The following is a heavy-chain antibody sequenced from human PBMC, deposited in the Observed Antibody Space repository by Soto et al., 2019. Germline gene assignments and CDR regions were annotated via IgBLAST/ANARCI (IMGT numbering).Heavy chain of an antibody. CDR1: GGSIGYYY. D-gene: IGHD3-10*01. J-gene: IGHJ4*02. CDR3: ARCYGSGSYYHGLFDY. V-gene: IGHV4-59*01. CDR2: IYYSGST. Sequence: PSETLSLTCTVSGGSIGYYYWSWIRQPPGKGLEWIGYIYYSGSTSYNPSLKSRVTISVDTSKNQFSLNLSSLTAADTAVYYCARCYGSGSYYHGLFDYWGQGTLVTVSS.